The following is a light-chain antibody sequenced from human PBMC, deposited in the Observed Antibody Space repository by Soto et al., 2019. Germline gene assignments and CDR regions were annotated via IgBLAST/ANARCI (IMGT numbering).Light chain of an antibody. J-gene: IGLJ2*01. CDR1: SSDVGAYNY. V-gene: IGLV2-14*01. CDR2: EVS. Sequence: QSVLTQPASVSGSPGQSLTISCSGTSSDVGAYNYVSWYQQHPGKAPKVMIYEVSNRPSGVSNHFSGSKSGNTASLTISGLRAEDEGDYYCCSYTSTSIVFGGGTKLTVL. CDR3: CSYTSTSIV.